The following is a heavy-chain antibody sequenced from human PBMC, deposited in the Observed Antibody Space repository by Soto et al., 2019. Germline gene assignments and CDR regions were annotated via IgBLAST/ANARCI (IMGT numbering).Heavy chain of an antibody. Sequence: QLQLQESGPGLVKPSETLSLTCTVSGGSISSSSYYWGWIRQPPGKGLEWMWSIYYSGSTYYNPSLKCRVTISVDTSKNQFSLKLRSVTAADTAVYYCARQPYCSSTSCYPFSDWFDPWGQGTLVTVSS. D-gene: IGHD2-2*01. J-gene: IGHJ5*02. V-gene: IGHV4-39*01. CDR2: IYYSGST. CDR3: ARQPYCSSTSCYPFSDWFDP. CDR1: GGSISSSSYY.